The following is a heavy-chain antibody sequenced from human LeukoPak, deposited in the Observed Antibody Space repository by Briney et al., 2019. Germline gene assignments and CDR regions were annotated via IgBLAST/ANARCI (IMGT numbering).Heavy chain of an antibody. J-gene: IGHJ4*02. D-gene: IGHD6-13*01. CDR1: GGTFSSYA. CDR2: IIPIFGTA. V-gene: IGHV1-69*13. CDR3: AREEGIAAAGYYFDY. Sequence: GASVKVSCKASGGTFSSYAISWVRQAPGQGLEWMGGIIPIFGTANYAQKFQGRVTITADESTSTAYMELSSLRSEDTAVYYCAREEGIAAAGYYFDYWGQGTLVTVSS.